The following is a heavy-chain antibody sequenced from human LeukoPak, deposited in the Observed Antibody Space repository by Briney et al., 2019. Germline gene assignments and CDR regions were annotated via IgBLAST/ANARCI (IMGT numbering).Heavy chain of an antibody. Sequence: ASVKVSCKVSGYTLTELSMHWVRQAPGKGLEWMGGFDPEDGETIYAQKFQGRVTMTEDTSTDTAYMGLSSLRSEDTAVYYCATDPGIAAAGNSNWFDPWGQGTLVTVSS. D-gene: IGHD6-13*01. CDR1: GYTLTELS. J-gene: IGHJ5*02. V-gene: IGHV1-24*01. CDR2: FDPEDGET. CDR3: ATDPGIAAAGNSNWFDP.